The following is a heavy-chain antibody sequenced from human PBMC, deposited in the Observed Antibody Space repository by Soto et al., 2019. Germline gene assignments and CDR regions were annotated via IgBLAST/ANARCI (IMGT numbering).Heavy chain of an antibody. D-gene: IGHD1-26*01. V-gene: IGHV4-59*08. CDR1: GGSISSYY. CDR2: ISGSGST. Sequence: SETLSLTCTVSGGSISSYYWSWIRQPPGKGLEWIGYISGSGSTNYNPSLKSRVTISVDMSRNQFSLKLNSLIAADTAVYYCARLSSGRYYTMAYWGQGTLVTVS. CDR3: ARLSSGRYYTMAY. J-gene: IGHJ4*01.